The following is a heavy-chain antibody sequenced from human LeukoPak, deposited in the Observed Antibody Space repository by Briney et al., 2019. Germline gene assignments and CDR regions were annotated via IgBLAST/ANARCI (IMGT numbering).Heavy chain of an antibody. D-gene: IGHD2-21*02. CDR3: AKTLWGLTLLSSDH. Sequence: GGSLRLSCAASGSTFSSFAMSWVRQAPGKGLEWVSALSDSGSSTYYADSVKGRFTIYRDNSKNTLYLHMNSLRAEDTAVYYCAKTLWGLTLLSSDHWGQGTLVTVSS. J-gene: IGHJ4*02. CDR2: LSDSGSST. CDR1: GSTFSSFA. V-gene: IGHV3-23*01.